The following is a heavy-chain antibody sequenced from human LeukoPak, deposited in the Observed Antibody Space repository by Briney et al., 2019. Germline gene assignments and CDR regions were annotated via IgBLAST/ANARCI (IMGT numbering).Heavy chain of an antibody. CDR2: ISYDGSNK. CDR1: GFTFSTYT. D-gene: IGHD6-13*01. CDR3: ARDSYTSSWYDFDY. V-gene: IGHV3-30-3*01. J-gene: IGHJ4*02. Sequence: AGRSLRLSCAASGFTFSTYTMHWVRQAPGKGLEWVAVISYDGSNKHYADSVKGRFTISRDNSKNTLYLQMNSLRADDTAVYYCARDSYTSSWYDFDYWGQGTLVTVSS.